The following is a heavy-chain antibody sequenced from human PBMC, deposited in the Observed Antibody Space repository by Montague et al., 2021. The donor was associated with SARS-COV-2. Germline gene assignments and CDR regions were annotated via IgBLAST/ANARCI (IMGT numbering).Heavy chain of an antibody. CDR1: GGSINDYY. CDR3: ARVLPDPVRTQYAFDI. Sequence: SETLSLTCTVSGGSINDYYWTWVRQPAGEGLEWIGRIYSSGSANYSPFPESRVTMSLDTSKNQFSLNVNSVTAADTAVYYCARVLPDPVRTQYAFDIWGQGTLVTVSS. V-gene: IGHV4-4*07. J-gene: IGHJ3*02. CDR2: IYSSGSA.